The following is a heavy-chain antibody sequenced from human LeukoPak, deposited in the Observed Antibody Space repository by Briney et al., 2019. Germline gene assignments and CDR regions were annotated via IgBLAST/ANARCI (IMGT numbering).Heavy chain of an antibody. CDR1: GYTFTGYY. D-gene: IGHD4-17*01. V-gene: IGHV1-2*02. Sequence: GASVEVSCKASGYTFTGYYMHWVRQAPGQGLEWMGWINPNSGGTNNAQKFQGRVTMTRDTSISTAYMELSRLRSDDTAVYYCRADRYGDYGDYIDYWGQGTLVTVSS. CDR2: INPNSGGT. CDR3: RADRYGDYGDYIDY. J-gene: IGHJ4*02.